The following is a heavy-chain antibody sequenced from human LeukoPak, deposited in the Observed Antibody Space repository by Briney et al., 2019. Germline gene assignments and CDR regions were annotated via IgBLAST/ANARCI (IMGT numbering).Heavy chain of an antibody. Sequence: GASVKVSCKTSGYNFNTYYVHWVRQAPGQGLEWMGMISPRGGTASHAEKFQGRVTITRDTSTSTVYMDLSSLTSEDTAVYYCARLRSVIAVAGTHDAFDVWGQGTMVTVSS. CDR2: ISPRGGTA. CDR3: ARLRSVIAVAGTHDAFDV. V-gene: IGHV1-46*02. D-gene: IGHD6-19*01. CDR1: GYNFNTYY. J-gene: IGHJ3*01.